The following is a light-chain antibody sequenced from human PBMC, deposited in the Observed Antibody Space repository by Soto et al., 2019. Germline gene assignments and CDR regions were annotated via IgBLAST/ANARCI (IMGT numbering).Light chain of an antibody. Sequence: DTQMTQCPSSLSASLGDRVTITCQASQGISTHLSWYQQKPRRAPKVLIFDASTLETGVPSRFSGRGSGTDFTFTISSLQPEDIATYYCQQYDNLPITFGQGTRLEIK. CDR1: QGISTH. J-gene: IGKJ5*01. CDR3: QQYDNLPIT. CDR2: DAS. V-gene: IGKV1-33*01.